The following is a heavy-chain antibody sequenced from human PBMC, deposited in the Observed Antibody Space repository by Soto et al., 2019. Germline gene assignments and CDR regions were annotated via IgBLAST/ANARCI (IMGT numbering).Heavy chain of an antibody. J-gene: IGHJ4*02. CDR1: GFTVNSNY. CDR3: ARGVPVRGATYYSDY. D-gene: IGHD3-10*01. CDR2: IYSGGST. Sequence: GGSLRLSCAASGFTVNSNYMSWVRQAPGKGLEWVSVIYSGGSTYYSDSVRGRFIITRDNSKNTVDLGLNSVRAEDTAVYYCARGVPVRGATYYSDYWGLGTLVTVSS. V-gene: IGHV3-53*01.